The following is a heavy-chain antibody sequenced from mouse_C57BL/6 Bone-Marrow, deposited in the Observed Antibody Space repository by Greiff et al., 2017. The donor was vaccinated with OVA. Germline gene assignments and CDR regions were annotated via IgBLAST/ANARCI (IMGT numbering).Heavy chain of an antibody. CDR2: ISSGGSYT. J-gene: IGHJ2*01. D-gene: IGHD1-1*01. CDR3: ARGSH. V-gene: IGHV5-6*02. CDR1: GFTFSSYG. Sequence: EVKLEESGGDLVKPGGFLKLSCAASGFTFSSYGMSWVRQTPDKRLEWVATISSGGSYTYYPDSVKGRFTISRDNAKNTLYLQMSSLKSEDTAMYYCARGSHWGQGTTLTVSS.